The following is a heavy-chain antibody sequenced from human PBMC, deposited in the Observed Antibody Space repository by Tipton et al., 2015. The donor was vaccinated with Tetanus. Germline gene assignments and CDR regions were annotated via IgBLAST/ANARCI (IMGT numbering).Heavy chain of an antibody. CDR3: ARWRDGFNRALDS. Sequence: TLSLTCTVSGGSMDGFYWSWIRQSAGKGLEWIGRVYRSGVTTYNPSLQSRVTISMNTANNHIYLNLTSVTAADTAVYYCARWRDGFNRALDSWGQGIMVTVSS. J-gene: IGHJ4*02. V-gene: IGHV4-4*07. CDR2: VYRSGVT. D-gene: IGHD5-24*01. CDR1: GGSMDGFY.